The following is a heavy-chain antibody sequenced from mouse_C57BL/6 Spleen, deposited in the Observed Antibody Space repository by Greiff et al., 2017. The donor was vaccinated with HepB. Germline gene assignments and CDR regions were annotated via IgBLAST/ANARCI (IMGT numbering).Heavy chain of an antibody. D-gene: IGHD3-3*01. CDR1: GYSITSGYY. J-gene: IGHJ2*01. CDR3: ARQGWDEDY. V-gene: IGHV3-6*01. Sequence: EVQLVESGPGLVKPSQSLSLTCSVTGYSITSGYYWNWIRQFPGNKLEWMGYISYDGSNNYNPSLKNRISITRDTSKNQFFLKLNSVTTEDTATYYCARQGWDEDYWGQGTTLTVSS. CDR2: ISYDGSN.